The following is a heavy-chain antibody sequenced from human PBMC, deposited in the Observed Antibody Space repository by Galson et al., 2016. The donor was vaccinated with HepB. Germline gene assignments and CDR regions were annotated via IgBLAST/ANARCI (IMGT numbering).Heavy chain of an antibody. CDR3: ARESLIAAPAQFDY. Sequence: SLRLSCAASGFTFRNYGMHWVRQAPGRGLEWVAVISYDRSNEYYADSVKGRFTISRDNSKKTLYLQMNSLRPEDTAVYYCARESLIAAPAQFDYWGQGTPVTVSS. V-gene: IGHV3-30*03. CDR1: GFTFRNYG. J-gene: IGHJ4*02. D-gene: IGHD6-13*01. CDR2: ISYDRSNE.